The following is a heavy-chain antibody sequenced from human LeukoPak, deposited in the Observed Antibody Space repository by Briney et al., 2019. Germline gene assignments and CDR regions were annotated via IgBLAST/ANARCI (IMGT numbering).Heavy chain of an antibody. J-gene: IGHJ5*02. CDR2: SYYSGST. CDR3: ARHEYSGSYYGLSWFDP. Sequence: SETLSLTCTVSGGSISSSGYYWGWIRQPPGKGLEWIASSYYSGSTYYNPSLKSRVTISVDTSKNQLSLKLSSLTSADTAVYYCARHEYSGSYYGLSWFDPWGQGTLVTVSS. CDR1: GGSISSSGYY. V-gene: IGHV4-39*01. D-gene: IGHD1-26*01.